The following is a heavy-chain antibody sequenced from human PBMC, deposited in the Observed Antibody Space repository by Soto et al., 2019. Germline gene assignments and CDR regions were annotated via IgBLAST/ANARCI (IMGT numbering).Heavy chain of an antibody. CDR3: ARHTLGGGDY. CDR1: GGSISSYY. Sequence: QVQLQESGPGLVKPSETLSLTCTVSGGSISSYYWSWIRQPPWKGLELIGYIYYSGSTNYNPSLKSRVTISVDTSKNQSSLKLSSVTATDTAVYYCARHTLGGGDYWGQGTLVTVSS. J-gene: IGHJ4*02. CDR2: IYYSGST. V-gene: IGHV4-59*08. D-gene: IGHD3-16*01.